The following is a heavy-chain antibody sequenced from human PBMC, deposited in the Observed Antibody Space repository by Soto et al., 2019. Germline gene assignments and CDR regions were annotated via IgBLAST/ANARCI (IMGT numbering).Heavy chain of an antibody. J-gene: IGHJ4*02. D-gene: IGHD3-3*01. Sequence: SESMSLTCAVYGGSFSGYDGSWIRQPPEKGQEWNGEINHSGSTNYNPSIKSRVTISVDTSKNQFSLKLSSVTAADTAVYYCARGRRFLEWLFGYYFDYWGQGTLVTVSS. CDR2: INHSGST. V-gene: IGHV4-34*01. CDR1: GGSFSGYD. CDR3: ARGRRFLEWLFGYYFDY.